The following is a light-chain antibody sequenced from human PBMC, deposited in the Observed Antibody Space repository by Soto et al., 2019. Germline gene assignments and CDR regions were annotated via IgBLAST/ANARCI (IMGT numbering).Light chain of an antibody. CDR1: QSISSY. J-gene: IGKJ1*01. CDR2: AAS. CDR3: RQSYSTPGT. Sequence: DIQMTQSPSSLSASVGDRVTITCRASQSISSYLNWYQQKPGKAPKLLIYAASSLQSGVPSRFSGSGSGTDFPLTISSLQPEDFATYYCRQSYSTPGTFGQGTKVEIK. V-gene: IGKV1-39*01.